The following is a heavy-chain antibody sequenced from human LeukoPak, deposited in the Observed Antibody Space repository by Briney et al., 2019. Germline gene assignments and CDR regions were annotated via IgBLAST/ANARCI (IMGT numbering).Heavy chain of an antibody. CDR2: IRSKANSYAT. CDR1: GFTFSGSA. CDR3: TRRAPNGVKEGFDY. V-gene: IGHV3-73*01. D-gene: IGHD4-23*01. Sequence: GGSLRLSCAASGFTFSGSAMHWVRQASGKGLEWVGRIRSKANSYATAYAAPVKGRFTISRDDSKNTAYLQMNSLKTEDTAVYYCTRRAPNGVKEGFDYWGQGTLVTVSS. J-gene: IGHJ4*02.